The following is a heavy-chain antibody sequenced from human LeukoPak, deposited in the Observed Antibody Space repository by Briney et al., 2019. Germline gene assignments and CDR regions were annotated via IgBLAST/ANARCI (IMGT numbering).Heavy chain of an antibody. CDR2: ISSSGSTT. CDR1: GFTFSSYE. J-gene: IGHJ6*02. V-gene: IGHV3-48*03. Sequence: GGSLRLSCAGSGFTFSSYEMNWVRQAPGKGLEWVSYISSSGSTTYYADSVKGRFTISRDNAKNTLYVQVNSLRVEDTAVYYCARDGGYSYGLTMDVWGQGTTVTVSS. D-gene: IGHD5-18*01. CDR3: ARDGGYSYGLTMDV.